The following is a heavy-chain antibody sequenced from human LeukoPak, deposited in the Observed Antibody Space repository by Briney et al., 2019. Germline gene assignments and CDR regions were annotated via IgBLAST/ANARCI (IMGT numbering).Heavy chain of an antibody. CDR1: GFTFGSYE. Sequence: GGSLRLSCAASGFTFGSYEMSWVRQAPGKGLEWVSYISSSGSTIYYADSVKGRFTISRDNAKNSLYLQMNSLRAEDTAVYYCAELGITMIGGVWGKGTTVTISS. D-gene: IGHD3-10*02. J-gene: IGHJ6*04. CDR3: AELGITMIGGV. V-gene: IGHV3-48*03. CDR2: ISSSGSTI.